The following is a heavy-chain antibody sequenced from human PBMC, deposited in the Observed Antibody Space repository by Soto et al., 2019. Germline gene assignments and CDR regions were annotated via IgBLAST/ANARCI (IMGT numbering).Heavy chain of an antibody. CDR2: INHSGST. D-gene: IGHD3-22*01. Sequence: SETLSLTCAVYGGSFSGYYWSWIRQPPGKGLEWIGEINHSGSTNYNPSLKSRVTISVDTSKNQFSLKLSSVTAADTAVYYCARVGDSSGYYYEVDYWGQGTLVTVSS. V-gene: IGHV4-34*01. J-gene: IGHJ4*02. CDR1: GGSFSGYY. CDR3: ARVGDSSGYYYEVDY.